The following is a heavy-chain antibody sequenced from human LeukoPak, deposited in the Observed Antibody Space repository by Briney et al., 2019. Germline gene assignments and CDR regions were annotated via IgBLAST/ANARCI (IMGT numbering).Heavy chain of an antibody. Sequence: ASVKVSCKASGYTFTGYYMHWVRQAPGQGLEWMGWINPNSGGTNYAQKFQGRVTMTRDTSISTAYMELSRLRSDDTAVYYCARENECSSYFDYWGQGTLVTVSS. CDR3: ARENECSSYFDY. J-gene: IGHJ4*02. V-gene: IGHV1-2*02. D-gene: IGHD6-6*01. CDR2: INPNSGGT. CDR1: GYTFTGYY.